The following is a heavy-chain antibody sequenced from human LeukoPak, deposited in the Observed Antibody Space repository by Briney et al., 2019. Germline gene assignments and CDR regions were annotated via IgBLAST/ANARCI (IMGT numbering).Heavy chain of an antibody. CDR1: GGTFISYA. J-gene: IGHJ2*01. CDR3: AREGDYGDPRAYWYFDL. Sequence: SVKVSCKASGGTFISYAISWVRQAPGQGLEWMGGIIPIFGTANYAQKFQGRVTITADESTSTAYMELSSLRSEDTAVYYCAREGDYGDPRAYWYFDLWGRGTLVTVSS. D-gene: IGHD4-17*01. V-gene: IGHV1-69*01. CDR2: IIPIFGTA.